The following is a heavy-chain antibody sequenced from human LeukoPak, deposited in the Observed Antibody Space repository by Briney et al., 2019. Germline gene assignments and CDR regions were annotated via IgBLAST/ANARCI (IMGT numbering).Heavy chain of an antibody. D-gene: IGHD2-15*01. CDR3: ARIACSGGSCYDLYYFDY. V-gene: IGHV1-18*01. J-gene: IGHJ4*02. Sequence: ASVKVSCKASGYTFISYGISWVRQAPGQGLEWMGWISAYNGNTNYAQELQGRVTMTTDTSTSTAYMELRSLRSDDTAVYYCARIACSGGSCYDLYYFDYWGQGTLVTVSS. CDR1: GYTFISYG. CDR2: ISAYNGNT.